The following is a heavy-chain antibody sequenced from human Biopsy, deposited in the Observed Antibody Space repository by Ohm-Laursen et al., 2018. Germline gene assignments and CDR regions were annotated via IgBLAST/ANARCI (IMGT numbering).Heavy chain of an antibody. CDR3: ARWTPEYDSSRYYLDAFDI. CDR1: GGSFTGHY. V-gene: IGHV4-4*07. J-gene: IGHJ3*02. CDR2: IYSSGNT. D-gene: IGHD3-22*01. Sequence: SETLSLTCTVSGGSFTGHYWTWIRQPAGKGLEWIGRIYSSGNTNYNPSLKSRVTLSMDTSKRQFSLKLSFVTAADTAVYYCARWTPEYDSSRYYLDAFDIWGQGTKVTVSS.